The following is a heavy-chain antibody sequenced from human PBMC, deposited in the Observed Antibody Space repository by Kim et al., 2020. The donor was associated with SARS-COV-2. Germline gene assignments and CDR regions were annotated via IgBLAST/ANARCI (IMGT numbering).Heavy chain of an antibody. CDR2: IYSGGST. Sequence: GGSLRLSCAASGFTVSSNYMSWVRQAPGKGLEWVSVIYSGGSTYYADSVKGRFTISRDNSKNTLYLQMNSLRAEDTAVYYCARDFRPNYYDSSGYYPNWGQGTLVTVSS. J-gene: IGHJ4*02. V-gene: IGHV3-53*01. D-gene: IGHD3-22*01. CDR1: GFTVSSNY. CDR3: ARDFRPNYYDSSGYYPN.